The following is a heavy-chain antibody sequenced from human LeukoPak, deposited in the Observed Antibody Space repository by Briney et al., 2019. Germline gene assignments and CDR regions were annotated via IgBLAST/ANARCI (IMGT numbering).Heavy chain of an antibody. Sequence: SETLSLTCAVYGGSFSGYYWSWIRQPPGKGLEWIGEINHSGSTNYNPSLKSRVTISVDTSKNQFSLKLSSVTAADTAVYYCTRGGLVRGLLHWFDPWGQGTLVTVSS. CDR3: TRGGLVRGLLHWFDP. CDR2: INHSGST. V-gene: IGHV4-34*01. J-gene: IGHJ5*02. CDR1: GGSFSGYY. D-gene: IGHD3-10*01.